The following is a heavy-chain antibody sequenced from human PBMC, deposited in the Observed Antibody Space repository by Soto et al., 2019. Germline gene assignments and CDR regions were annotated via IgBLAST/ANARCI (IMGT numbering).Heavy chain of an antibody. CDR2: IIPMFSTA. D-gene: IGHD3-9*01. V-gene: IGHV1-69*06. Sequence: QVQLVQSGAEVKKPGSSVKVSCQTSGGTFSSSYAITWVRQAPVHGLEWLGGIIPMFSTASYSQTFQDRVTITADKSTSTVYMEVSGLKSDDTAVYYCARGHSPSIENGYYNYYFYYGMDVWGQGTTVTVSS. J-gene: IGHJ6*02. CDR1: GGTFSSSYA. CDR3: ARGHSPSIENGYYNYYFYYGMDV.